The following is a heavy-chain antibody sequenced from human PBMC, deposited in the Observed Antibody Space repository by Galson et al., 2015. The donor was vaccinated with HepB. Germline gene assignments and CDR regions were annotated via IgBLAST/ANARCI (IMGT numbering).Heavy chain of an antibody. Sequence: SLRLSCAASGFTFAMYNMNWVRQAPGKGLEWVSFISSSSTTKNYRDSVRGRFTISRDNAKNSLYLQMNSLRAEDTAVYYCARVSSGYDVYWGQGTLVTVSS. CDR3: ARVSSGYDVY. CDR2: ISSSSTTK. J-gene: IGHJ4*02. V-gene: IGHV3-48*01. CDR1: GFTFAMYN. D-gene: IGHD5-12*01.